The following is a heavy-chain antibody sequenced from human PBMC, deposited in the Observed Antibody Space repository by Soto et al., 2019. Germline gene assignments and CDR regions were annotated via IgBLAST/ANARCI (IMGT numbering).Heavy chain of an antibody. Sequence: QVQLVQSGAEVKKPGASVKVSCKASGYTFTSYGISWVRQATGQGLEWMGWISAYNGNTNYAQKLQGRVTMTTDTSTSTAYMELRSLRSDDTAVYYCAIDSGGYQLHQGAFDIWGQGTMVTVSS. V-gene: IGHV1-18*01. J-gene: IGHJ3*02. CDR3: AIDSGGYQLHQGAFDI. D-gene: IGHD2-2*01. CDR1: GYTFTSYG. CDR2: ISAYNGNT.